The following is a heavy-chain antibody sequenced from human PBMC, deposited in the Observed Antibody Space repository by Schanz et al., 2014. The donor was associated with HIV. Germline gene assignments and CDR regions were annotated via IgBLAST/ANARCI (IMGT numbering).Heavy chain of an antibody. CDR2: LSGSSGNT. V-gene: IGHV3-23*04. J-gene: IGHJ6*02. CDR1: GFTFSSYA. D-gene: IGHD6-13*01. Sequence: VQLVESGGGVVQPGRSLRLSCAASGFTFSSYAMSWVRQAPGKGLEWVSALSGSSGNTYYADSVKGRFTISRDNAKNSLYLQMKSLRDEDTAVYYCAREWVYYYYYGMDVWGQGTTVTVSS. CDR3: AREWVYYYYYGMDV.